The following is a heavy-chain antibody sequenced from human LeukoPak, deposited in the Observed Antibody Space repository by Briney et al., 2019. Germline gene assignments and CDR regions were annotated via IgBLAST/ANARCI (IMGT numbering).Heavy chain of an antibody. CDR3: ARHHSSSWYLAYFDY. CDR2: IYYSGST. CDR1: GGSISSYY. V-gene: IGHV4-59*08. D-gene: IGHD6-13*01. Sequence: SETLSLTCTVSGGSISSYYWSWIRQPPGKGLEWIGYIYYSGSTNYNPSLKSRVTISVDTSKNQFSLKLSSVTAADTAVYYCARHHSSSWYLAYFDYWGQGTLVTVSS. J-gene: IGHJ4*02.